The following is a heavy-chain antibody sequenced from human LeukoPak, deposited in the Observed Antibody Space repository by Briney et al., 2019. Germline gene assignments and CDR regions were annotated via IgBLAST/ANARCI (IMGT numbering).Heavy chain of an antibody. J-gene: IGHJ4*02. CDR3: ARVFSADCSSTSCYPYYFDY. Sequence: LRLSCAASGFTVSSNYMSWVRQPPGKGLEWIGYIYYSGSTYYNPSLKSRVTISVDTSKNQFSLKLSSVTAADTAVYYCARVFSADCSSTSCYPYYFDYWGQGTLVTVSS. CDR2: IYYSGST. CDR1: GFTVSSNY. D-gene: IGHD2-2*01. V-gene: IGHV4-30-4*08.